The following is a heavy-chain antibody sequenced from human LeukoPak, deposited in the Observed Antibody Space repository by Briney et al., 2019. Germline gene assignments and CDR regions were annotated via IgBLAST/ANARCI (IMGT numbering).Heavy chain of an antibody. D-gene: IGHD5-18*01. CDR2: ITSDGSTT. V-gene: IGHV3-74*01. Sequence: GGSLRLSCAASGFTFSNYYMHWVRQVPGTGLLWFSRITSDGSTTRYADSVKGRFTISRDNGKNTLYLQMNSLRAEDTAVYYCARDQGSYGLFDYWGQGTLVTVSS. CDR3: ARDQGSYGLFDY. CDR1: GFTFSNYY. J-gene: IGHJ4*02.